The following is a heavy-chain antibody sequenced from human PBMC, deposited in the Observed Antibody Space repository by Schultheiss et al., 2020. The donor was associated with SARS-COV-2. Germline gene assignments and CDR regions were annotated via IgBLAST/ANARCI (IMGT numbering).Heavy chain of an antibody. CDR3: ARAYYDFWSGYSKGWFDP. CDR2: IYYSGST. V-gene: IGHV4-61*05. CDR1: GGSIRSSSYY. D-gene: IGHD3-3*01. J-gene: IGHJ5*02. Sequence: SQTLSLTCTVSGGSIRSSSYYWGWIRQPPGKGLEWIGYIYYSGSTNYNPSLKSRVTISVDTSKNQFSLRLSSVTAADTAVYYCARAYYDFWSGYSKGWFDPWGQGTLVTVSS.